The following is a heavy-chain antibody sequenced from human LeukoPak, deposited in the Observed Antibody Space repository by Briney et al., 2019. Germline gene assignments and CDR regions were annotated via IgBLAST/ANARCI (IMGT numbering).Heavy chain of an antibody. V-gene: IGHV3-9*01. CDR3: ASSSEGPGDY. CDR1: GFTFGDYA. Sequence: GGSLRLSCAASGFTFGDYAMHWVRQAPGKGLERVSGISWNSGSIGYADSVKGRFTISRDNAKNSLYLQMNSLRAEDTALYYCASSSEGPGDYWGQGTLVTVSS. D-gene: IGHD6-25*01. CDR2: ISWNSGSI. J-gene: IGHJ4*02.